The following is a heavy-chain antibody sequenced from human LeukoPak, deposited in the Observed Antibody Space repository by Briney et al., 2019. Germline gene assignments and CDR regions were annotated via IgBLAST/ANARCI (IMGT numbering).Heavy chain of an antibody. CDR2: ISSSSSYI. D-gene: IGHD6-19*01. CDR1: GFTFSSYS. J-gene: IGHJ4*02. V-gene: IGHV3-21*01. Sequence: GGSLRLSCAASGFTFSSYSMNWVRQAPGKGLEWVSSISSSSSYIYYADSVKGRFTISRDNAKNSLYLQMSSLRAEDTAVYYCATAPYSSGWTDYYFDYWGQGTLVTVSS. CDR3: ATAPYSSGWTDYYFDY.